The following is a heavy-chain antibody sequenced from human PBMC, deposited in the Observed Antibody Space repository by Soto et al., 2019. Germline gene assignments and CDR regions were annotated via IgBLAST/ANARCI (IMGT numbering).Heavy chain of an antibody. Sequence: SETLSLTCTVSGGSISSGDYYWSWIRQPPGKGLEWIGYIYYSGSTYYNPSLKSRVTISVDTSKNQFSLKLSSVTAADTAVYYCARAGMTTVTYGMDVWGQGTTVTVSS. CDR3: ARAGMTTVTYGMDV. V-gene: IGHV4-30-4*01. D-gene: IGHD4-4*01. CDR1: GGSISSGDYY. CDR2: IYYSGST. J-gene: IGHJ6*02.